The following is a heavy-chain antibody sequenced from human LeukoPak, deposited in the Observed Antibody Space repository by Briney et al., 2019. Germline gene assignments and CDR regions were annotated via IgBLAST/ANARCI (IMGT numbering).Heavy chain of an antibody. D-gene: IGHD3-22*01. J-gene: IGHJ4*02. Sequence: SETLSLTCAVYGVSFSGYFWSWVRQPPGKGLEWIGEINHSGSTNYNPSLKSPVTISIATSKNQCSLKLSSVQAADTAVYYCVVSSGYCFDYWGQGTLVTVSS. V-gene: IGHV4-34*01. CDR2: INHSGST. CDR1: GVSFSGYF. CDR3: VVSSGYCFDY.